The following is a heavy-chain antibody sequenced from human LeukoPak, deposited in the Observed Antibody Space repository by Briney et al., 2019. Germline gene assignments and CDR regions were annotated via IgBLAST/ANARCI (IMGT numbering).Heavy chain of an antibody. CDR1: GYTFTSYY. V-gene: IGHV1-8*01. Sequence: ASVKVSCKASGYTFTSYYINWVRQPTGQGREWMGWMNPNSGNTGYAQKFQGRVTMTRNTSISTAYMELSSLRSEDTAVYYCARGGSGSYYNGDDYWGQGTLVTVSS. CDR3: ARGGSGSYYNGDDY. D-gene: IGHD3-10*01. CDR2: MNPNSGNT. J-gene: IGHJ4*02.